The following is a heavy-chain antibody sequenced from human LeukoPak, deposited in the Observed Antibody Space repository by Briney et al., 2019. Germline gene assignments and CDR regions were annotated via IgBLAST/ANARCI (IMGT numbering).Heavy chain of an antibody. Sequence: GGSLRLSCAASGFTFSGSAMHWVRQASGKGLEWVGRIRSKANSYATAYAASVKGRFTISRDDSKNTAYLQMSSLKTEDTAVYYCTVDYYDSSGYYWEIDYWGQGTLVTVSS. J-gene: IGHJ4*02. CDR3: TVDYYDSSGYYWEIDY. D-gene: IGHD3-22*01. CDR2: IRSKANSYAT. CDR1: GFTFSGSA. V-gene: IGHV3-73*01.